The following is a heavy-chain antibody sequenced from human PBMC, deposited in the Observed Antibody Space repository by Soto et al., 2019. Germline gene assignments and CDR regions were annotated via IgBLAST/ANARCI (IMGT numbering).Heavy chain of an antibody. V-gene: IGHV3-7*01. CDR2: IKADGSDK. Sequence: TGGSLRLSCAASGGSFRNYWMTWVRQAPGKGLEWVATIKADGSDKYYVDSVRGRFTISRDNAENSMYLQMDSLRPEDTAVFYCTRDPFFGAFDYWGQGALVTV. D-gene: IGHD3-10*01. CDR3: TRDPFFGAFDY. J-gene: IGHJ4*02. CDR1: GGSFRNYW.